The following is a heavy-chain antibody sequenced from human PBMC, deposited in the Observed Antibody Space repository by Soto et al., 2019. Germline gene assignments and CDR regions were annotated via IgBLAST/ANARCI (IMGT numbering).Heavy chain of an antibody. V-gene: IGHV4-31*03. CDR1: GGSISSGGYY. Sequence: SETLSLTCTVSGGSISSGGYYWSWIRQHPGKGLEWIGYIYYSGSTYYNPSLKSRVTISVDTSKNQFSLKLSSVTAAATAVYYCARNVRVGTANKGYPGIDSWGQGTLVTDAS. CDR2: IYYSGST. D-gene: IGHD2-8*02. CDR3: ARNVRVGTANKGYPGIDS. J-gene: IGHJ4*02.